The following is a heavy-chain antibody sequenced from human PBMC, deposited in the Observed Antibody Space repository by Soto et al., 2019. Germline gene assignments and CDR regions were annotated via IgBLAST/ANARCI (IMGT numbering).Heavy chain of an antibody. CDR3: ATVLYSYGWVY. CDR1: GGTISGYS. V-gene: IGHV4-59*13. J-gene: IGHJ4*02. CDR2: IYYSGST. Sequence: HSETLSLTSTVSGGTISGYSWSWIRQSPGKGLEWIGYIYYSGSTNYNPSLKSRVTISVDTSKNRFSLKLSSVTVADSAVYYCATVLYSYGWVYWGQGTLVTVSS. D-gene: IGHD5-18*01.